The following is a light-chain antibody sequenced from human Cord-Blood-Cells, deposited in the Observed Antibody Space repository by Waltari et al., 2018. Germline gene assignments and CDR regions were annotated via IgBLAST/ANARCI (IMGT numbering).Light chain of an antibody. CDR2: DVS. Sequence: QSALTQPASVSGSPGQSITIPCTGTSSDVGGYKYVSWYQQRPAKAPNIVIYDVSNRPSGVSNRFSGSKSGNTASLTISGLQAEDEADYYCSSYTSSSTPWVFGGGTKLTVL. CDR3: SSYTSSSTPWV. CDR1: SSDVGGYKY. J-gene: IGLJ3*02. V-gene: IGLV2-14*03.